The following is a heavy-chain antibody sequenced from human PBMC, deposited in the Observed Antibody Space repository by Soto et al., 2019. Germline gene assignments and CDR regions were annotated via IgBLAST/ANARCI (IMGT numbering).Heavy chain of an antibody. CDR2: INHSGST. D-gene: IGHD2-2*01. Sequence: SDTLSLTCAINSGSFSGYYWSWIRQTPGKGLGWIGEINHSGSTNYNPSLKSRVTISVDTSKNQFSLKLSSVTAADTAVYYCAKGYCSSTSCHSWFDLWARGTLVTVS. CDR1: SGSFSGYY. V-gene: IGHV4-34*01. J-gene: IGHJ2*01. CDR3: AKGYCSSTSCHSWFDL.